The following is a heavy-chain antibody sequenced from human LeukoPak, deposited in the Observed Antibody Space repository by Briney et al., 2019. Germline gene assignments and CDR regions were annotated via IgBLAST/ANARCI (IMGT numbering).Heavy chain of an antibody. Sequence: GGSLRLSCAASGFTFSSYGMSWVRQAPGKGLEWVSDISGSGDSTNYADSGKGRFTISRDNSKNTLYLQMNSLRAEDTAVYYCAKSRGSYWVPEFDYWGQGTLVTVSS. CDR1: GFTFSSYG. J-gene: IGHJ4*02. D-gene: IGHD1-26*01. CDR2: ISGSGDST. V-gene: IGHV3-23*01. CDR3: AKSRGSYWVPEFDY.